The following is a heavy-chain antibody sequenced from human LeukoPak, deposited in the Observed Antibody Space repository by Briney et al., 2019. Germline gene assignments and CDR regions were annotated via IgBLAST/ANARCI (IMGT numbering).Heavy chain of an antibody. J-gene: IGHJ4*02. CDR3: ARDPQRGDFSMN. V-gene: IGHV3-23*01. D-gene: IGHD3-3*01. CDR1: GFTFSSYG. Sequence: PGGSLRLSCAASGFTFSSYGMSWVRQAPEKGLEWVSAISGSGSSTYYADSVKGRFTISRDNSKNTLYLQMNSLRSEDTAVYYCARDPQRGDFSMNWGQGTLVTVSS. CDR2: ISGSGSST.